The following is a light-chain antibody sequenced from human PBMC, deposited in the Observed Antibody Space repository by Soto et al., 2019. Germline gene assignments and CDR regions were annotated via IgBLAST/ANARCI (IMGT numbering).Light chain of an antibody. Sequence: EIVLTQSPATLSLSPGERATLSCRASLSVSIYLAWYQQKPGQAPRLLIYDASNRATGIPARFSGSGSGTDFTLTITSLEPEDFAVYYCQQRSNWPTFGQGTKLEIK. CDR3: QQRSNWPT. CDR2: DAS. V-gene: IGKV3-11*01. CDR1: LSVSIY. J-gene: IGKJ2*01.